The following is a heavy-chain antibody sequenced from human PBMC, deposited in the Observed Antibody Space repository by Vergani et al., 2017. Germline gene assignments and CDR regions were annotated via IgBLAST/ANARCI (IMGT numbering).Heavy chain of an antibody. CDR1: GFTFSSYS. Sequence: EVQLVESGGGLVKPGGSLRLSCAASGFTFSSYSMNWVRQAPGKGLEWVSFVSTGTKSQSYAESVKGRFTISRDSAKNSLYLQMDSLRAEDTAVYYCARHVPCGDGACLHFDHWGQGTQVTVSS. J-gene: IGHJ4*02. D-gene: IGHD2-21*01. CDR2: VSTGTKSQ. V-gene: IGHV3-21*05. CDR3: ARHVPCGDGACLHFDH.